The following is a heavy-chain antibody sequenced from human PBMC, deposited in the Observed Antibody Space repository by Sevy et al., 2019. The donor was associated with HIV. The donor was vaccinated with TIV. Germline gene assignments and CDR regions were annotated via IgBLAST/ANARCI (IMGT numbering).Heavy chain of an antibody. CDR1: GGSIGSSSYY. V-gene: IGHV4-39*01. J-gene: IGHJ6*02. CDR2: IYYSGST. Sequence: SETLSLTCTVSGGSIGSSSYYWGWIRQPPGKGLEWIGSIYYSGSTYYNPSLKSRVTISVDTSKNQFSLKLSSVTAADTAVYYCARGEYYYGMDVWGQGTTVTVSS. D-gene: IGHD2-21*01. CDR3: ARGEYYYGMDV.